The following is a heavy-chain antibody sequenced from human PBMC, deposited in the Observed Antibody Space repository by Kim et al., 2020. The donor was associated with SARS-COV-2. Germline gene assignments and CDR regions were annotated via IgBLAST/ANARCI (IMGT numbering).Heavy chain of an antibody. J-gene: IGHJ4*02. CDR1: GFTFSDYN. CDR3: AKDLCSRRAECSSRGLHY. D-gene: IGHD2-2*01. Sequence: GGSLRLSCTASGFTFSDYNIQWVRQAPGKRLEWVATISVVGRNKYYADSVKGRFTISRDNPRNTLYLQTDSLGPEDTAVYYCAKDLCSRRAECSSRGLHYWGQGTLVTVSS. V-gene: IGHV3-30*04. CDR2: ISVVGRNK.